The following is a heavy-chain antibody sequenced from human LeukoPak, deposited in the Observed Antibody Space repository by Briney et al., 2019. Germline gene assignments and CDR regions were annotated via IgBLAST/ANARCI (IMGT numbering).Heavy chain of an antibody. CDR1: GFTFSNAW. Sequence: GGSLRLSCAASGFTFSNAWMSWVRQAPGKGLEWVGRIKSKTDGGTTDYAAPVKGRFTISRDDSKNTLYLQMNSLKTEDTAVYYCTNTLKYSSSWKYYYYYMDVWGKGTTVTVSS. D-gene: IGHD6-13*01. CDR3: TNTLKYSSSWKYYYYYMDV. CDR2: IKSKTDGGTT. J-gene: IGHJ6*03. V-gene: IGHV3-15*01.